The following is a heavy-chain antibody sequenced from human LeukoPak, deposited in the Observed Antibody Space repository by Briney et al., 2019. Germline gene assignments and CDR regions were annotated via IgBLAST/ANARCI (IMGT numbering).Heavy chain of an antibody. CDR3: ARDGTRYCSGGSCYYFDY. V-gene: IGHV1-18*01. Sequence: GSVKVSCKASGYTFTSYGISWVRQAPGQGREWMGWISAYNGNTNYAQKLQGRVTMTTDTSTSTAYMELRGLRSDDTAVYYCARDGTRYCSGGSCYYFDYWGQGTLVTVSS. J-gene: IGHJ4*02. CDR2: ISAYNGNT. CDR1: GYTFTSYG. D-gene: IGHD2-15*01.